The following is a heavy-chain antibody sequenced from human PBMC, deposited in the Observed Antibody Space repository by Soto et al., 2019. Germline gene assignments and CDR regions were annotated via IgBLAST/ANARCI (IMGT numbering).Heavy chain of an antibody. J-gene: IGHJ6*02. CDR1: GGSISGYY. D-gene: IGHD2-21*02. Sequence: SETLSLTCTVSGGSISGYYWSWIRQPPGKGLEWIGYMYNTGSTVYNPSFKSRVTISVDTSKNQFSLKLNSVTAADTAVHYCARDLWGYCGTDCYPLDVWGQGTTVTVS. CDR2: MYNTGST. CDR3: ARDLWGYCGTDCYPLDV. V-gene: IGHV4-59*01.